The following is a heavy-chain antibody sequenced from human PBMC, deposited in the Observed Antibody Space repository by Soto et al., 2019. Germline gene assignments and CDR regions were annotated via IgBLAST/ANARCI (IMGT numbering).Heavy chain of an antibody. J-gene: IGHJ4*02. CDR2: INPSGGST. V-gene: IGHV1-46*01. CDR3: AREDCSGGSCYGY. D-gene: IGHD2-15*01. CDR1: GYTFTIYY. Sequence: ASVKVSCKASGYTFTIYYMHWVRQAPGQGLEWMGIINPSGGSTSYAQKFQGRATMTRDTSTSTVYMELSSLRSEDTAVYYCAREDCSGGSCYGYWGQGTLVTVS.